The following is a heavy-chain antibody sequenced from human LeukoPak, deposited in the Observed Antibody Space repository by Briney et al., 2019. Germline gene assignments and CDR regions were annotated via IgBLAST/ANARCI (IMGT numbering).Heavy chain of an antibody. D-gene: IGHD3-10*01. CDR1: GYTLTELS. CDR2: FDPEDGET. J-gene: IGHJ3*02. Sequence: ASVKVSCKVSGYTLTELSMHWVRQAPGKGLEWMGGFDPEDGETIYAQKFQGRVTMTEDTSTDTAYMELSSLRSEDTAVYYCATEFDRGNAFDIWGQGTMVTVSS. CDR3: ATEFDRGNAFDI. V-gene: IGHV1-24*01.